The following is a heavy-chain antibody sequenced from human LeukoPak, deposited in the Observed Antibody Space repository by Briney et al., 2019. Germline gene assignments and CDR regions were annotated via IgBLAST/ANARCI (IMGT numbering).Heavy chain of an antibody. CDR1: GYTFTGYY. Sequence: ASVKVSCKASGYTFTGYYMHWVRQAPGQGLAWMGWINPNSGGTNYAQKFQGRVTMTRDTSISTAYMELSRLRSDDTAVYYCAREVEGGYDAFDIWGQGTMVTVSS. D-gene: IGHD1-26*01. J-gene: IGHJ3*02. CDR2: INPNSGGT. V-gene: IGHV1-2*02. CDR3: AREVEGGYDAFDI.